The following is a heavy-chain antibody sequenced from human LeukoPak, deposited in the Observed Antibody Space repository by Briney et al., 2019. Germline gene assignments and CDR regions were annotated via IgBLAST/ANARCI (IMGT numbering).Heavy chain of an antibody. D-gene: IGHD3-10*01. CDR2: IKSKGDGETT. V-gene: IGHV3-15*01. J-gene: IGHJ4*02. Sequence: GGSLRLSCAASGFTFTNAWMSWVRQAPGKGLEWVGRIKSKGDGETTDYAAPVKGRFTMSRDDSKATLYLQMNSLKAEDTAVYYCTTDLGLTMIRGVIVHWGQGTLVTVSS. CDR1: GFTFTNAW. CDR3: TTDLGLTMIRGVIVH.